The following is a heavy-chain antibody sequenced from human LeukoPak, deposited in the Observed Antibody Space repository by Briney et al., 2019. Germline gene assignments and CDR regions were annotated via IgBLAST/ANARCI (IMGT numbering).Heavy chain of an antibody. CDR1: GASITSGGYS. D-gene: IGHD6-13*01. CDR3: ATSGYSSSWTLDP. J-gene: IGHJ5*02. V-gene: IGHV4-30-2*01. Sequence: SQTLSLTCAVSGASITSGGYSWSWIRQPPGKGLEWIGSMYHSGSTYHNPSLKSRVTISVDRSKNQFSLRLSSVTAADTAVYYCATSGYSSSWTLDPWGQGTLVTVSS. CDR2: MYHSGST.